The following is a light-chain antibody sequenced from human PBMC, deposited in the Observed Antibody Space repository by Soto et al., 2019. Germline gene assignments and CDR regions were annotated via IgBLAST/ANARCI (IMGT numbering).Light chain of an antibody. CDR1: QSVSSSY. V-gene: IGKV3-20*01. Sequence: EIVLTQSPGTLSLSPGERATLSCRASQSVSSSYLAWYQQKPGQAPRLLMYGASSRATGIPDRFSGSGSGTDFTLTISTLEPEDFAVYYCQQYGSSLLTFGQGTRLEIK. CDR2: GAS. CDR3: QQYGSSLLT. J-gene: IGKJ5*01.